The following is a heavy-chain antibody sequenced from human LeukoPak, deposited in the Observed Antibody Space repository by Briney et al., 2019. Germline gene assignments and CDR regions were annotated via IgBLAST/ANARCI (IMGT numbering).Heavy chain of an antibody. J-gene: IGHJ4*02. CDR2: ISYDGSNK. Sequence: GGSLRLSCAASGFTFSSYGMHWVRQAPGKGLEWVAVISYDGSNKYYADSVKGRFTISRDNSKNTLYLQMNSLRAEDTAVYYCAKEGAQFPFDYWGQGTLVTVSS. CDR1: GFTFSSYG. CDR3: AKEGAQFPFDY. V-gene: IGHV3-30*18.